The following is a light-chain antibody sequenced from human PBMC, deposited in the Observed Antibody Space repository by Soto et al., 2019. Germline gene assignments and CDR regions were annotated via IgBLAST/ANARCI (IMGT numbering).Light chain of an antibody. CDR3: QQRSNWLIS. CDR2: DTS. J-gene: IGKJ3*01. CDR1: QSVGGSS. Sequence: PGERATVSCRASQSVGGSSLAWYQQRPGQAPRLLIYDTSKRATGIPDRFSGSGSGTDFTLTISGLEPEDFAVYYCQQRSNWLISFGPGTKVDIK. V-gene: IGKV3D-20*02.